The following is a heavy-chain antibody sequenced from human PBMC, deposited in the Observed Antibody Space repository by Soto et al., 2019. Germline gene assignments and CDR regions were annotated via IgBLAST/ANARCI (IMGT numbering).Heavy chain of an antibody. CDR2: IYPGDSDT. J-gene: IGHJ6*03. V-gene: IGHV5-51*01. CDR1: GYSFTSYW. CDR3: ARHPNRCSSTSCYDPSWYYYMDV. D-gene: IGHD2-2*01. Sequence: PGESLKISCKGSGYSFTSYWIGWVRQMPGKGLEWMGIIYPGDSDTRYSPSFQGQVTISADKSISTAYLQWSSLKASDTAMYYCARHPNRCSSTSCYDPSWYYYMDVWGKGTTVTVSS.